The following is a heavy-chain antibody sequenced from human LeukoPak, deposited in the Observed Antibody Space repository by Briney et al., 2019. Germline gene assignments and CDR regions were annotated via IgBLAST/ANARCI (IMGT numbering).Heavy chain of an antibody. CDR2: IYYSGST. Sequence: SETLSLTCTVSGGSISSYYWSWIRQPPGKGLEWIGYIYYSGSTNYNPSLKSRVTISVDTSKNQFSLKLSSVTAADTAVYYCARDLEPRPNWFDPWGQGTLVTVSS. J-gene: IGHJ5*02. D-gene: IGHD1-14*01. CDR3: ARDLEPRPNWFDP. V-gene: IGHV4-59*01. CDR1: GGSISSYY.